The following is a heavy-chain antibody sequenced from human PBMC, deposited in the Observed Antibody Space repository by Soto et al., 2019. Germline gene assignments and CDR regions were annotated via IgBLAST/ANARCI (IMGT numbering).Heavy chain of an antibody. D-gene: IGHD6-13*01. CDR1: GGSISSYY. CDR2: IYYSGST. CDR3: ARVDSSSWYEVVWFYP. V-gene: IGHV4-59*08. J-gene: IGHJ5*02. Sequence: SETLSLTCTVSGGSISSYYWSWIRQPPGKGLEWIGYIYYSGSTNYNPSLKSRVTISVDTSKNQFSLKLSSVTAADTAVYYCARVDSSSWYEVVWFYPWGQGTLVTVSS.